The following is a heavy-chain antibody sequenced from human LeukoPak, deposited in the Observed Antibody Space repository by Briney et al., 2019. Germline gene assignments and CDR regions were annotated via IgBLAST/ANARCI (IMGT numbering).Heavy chain of an antibody. V-gene: IGHV3-48*01. J-gene: IGHJ3*02. D-gene: IGHD1-26*01. Sequence: GGSLRLSCAASGFTFSSSSMNWVRQAPGKGLEWVSYIGSSSSTIYYADSVKGRFTISRDNAKNSLYLQMNSLRAEDTAVYSCARGLRWDDAFDIWGQGTMVTVSS. CDR3: ARGLRWDDAFDI. CDR1: GFTFSSSS. CDR2: IGSSSSTI.